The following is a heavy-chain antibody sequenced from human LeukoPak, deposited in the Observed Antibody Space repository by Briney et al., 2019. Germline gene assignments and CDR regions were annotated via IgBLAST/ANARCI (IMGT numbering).Heavy chain of an antibody. D-gene: IGHD3-16*01. CDR3: AKETFGGASWDY. CDR1: GFTFSSYE. J-gene: IGHJ4*02. Sequence: GGSLRLSCAASGFTFSSYEMNWVRQAPGKGLEWVSYISSSGSTIYYADSVKGRFTISRDNSKNTLYLQMNSLRAEDTAVYYCAKETFGGASWDYWGQGTLVTVSS. V-gene: IGHV3-48*03. CDR2: ISSSGSTI.